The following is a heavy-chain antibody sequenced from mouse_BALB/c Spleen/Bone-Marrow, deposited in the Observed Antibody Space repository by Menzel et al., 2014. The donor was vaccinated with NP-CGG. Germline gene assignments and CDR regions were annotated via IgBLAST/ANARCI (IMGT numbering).Heavy chain of an antibody. CDR3: ARLNYYGNLFV. D-gene: IGHD1-1*01. CDR2: INPDSSTI. V-gene: IGHV4-1*02. J-gene: IGHJ1*01. CDR1: GFDFSRYW. Sequence: EVQLVESGGGLVQPGGSLKLSCAASGFDFSRYWMSWVRQAPGKGLEWIGEINPDSSTINYTPSLKDKFIISRDNAKNTLYLQMSRVRSEDTALYYCARLNYYGNLFVWGAGTAVTVSS.